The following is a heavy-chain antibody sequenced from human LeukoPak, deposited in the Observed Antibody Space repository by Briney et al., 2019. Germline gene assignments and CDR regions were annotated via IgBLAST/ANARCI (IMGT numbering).Heavy chain of an antibody. Sequence: PGGSLRLSCAASGFTFSSYSMNWVRQAPGKGLEWVSAISGSGGSTYYADSVKGRFTISRDNSKNTLYLQMNSPRAEDTAVYYCAKGRARFLEWLLYYYYYGMDVWGQGTTVTVSS. CDR2: ISGSGGST. CDR3: AKGRARFLEWLLYYYYYGMDV. J-gene: IGHJ6*02. D-gene: IGHD3-3*01. V-gene: IGHV3-23*01. CDR1: GFTFSSYS.